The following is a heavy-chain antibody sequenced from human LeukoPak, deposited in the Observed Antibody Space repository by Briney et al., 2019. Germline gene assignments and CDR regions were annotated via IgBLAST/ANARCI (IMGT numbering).Heavy chain of an antibody. CDR1: GYTFTVYY. Sequence: ASVKVSFKASGYTFTVYYMHWVRQAPGQGLEWMGWINPNSGGTNYAQKFQGRVTMTRDTSISTAYMELSRLRSDDTAVYYCARWVTTVTTNFDYWGQGTLVTVSS. CDR2: INPNSGGT. J-gene: IGHJ4*02. D-gene: IGHD4-17*01. CDR3: ARWVTTVTTNFDY. V-gene: IGHV1-2*02.